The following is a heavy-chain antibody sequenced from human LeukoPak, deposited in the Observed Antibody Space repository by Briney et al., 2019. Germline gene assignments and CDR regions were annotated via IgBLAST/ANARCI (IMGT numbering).Heavy chain of an antibody. J-gene: IGHJ4*02. D-gene: IGHD3-9*01. CDR2: IFSGGSA. CDR1: GGSITISRHY. V-gene: IGHV4-39*01. Sequence: SETVSLTCAVSGGSITISRHYWGWIRQPPGKGLEWIGTIFSGGSAYYNPSLRARVTISVDTSKNQFSLKLDSVTAADTAVYFCARVIRTTGYYSNPKSGSFDFWGQGTLVTVSS. CDR3: ARVIRTTGYYSNPKSGSFDF.